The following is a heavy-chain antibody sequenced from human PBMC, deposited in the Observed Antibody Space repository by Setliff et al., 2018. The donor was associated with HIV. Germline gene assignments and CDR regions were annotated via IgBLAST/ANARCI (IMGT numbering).Heavy chain of an antibody. Sequence: GGSLRLSCAASGFTLRDYGMHWVSQAQGKGLEWGAVIWYDGSMEYYADSVKVRFTISRDNAKNTLHLQMNSLRDEDTAVYYCARDGSGRGSGWYNYYYYMDVWGKGTTVTVSS. CDR1: GFTLRDYG. CDR2: IWYDGSME. CDR3: ARDGSGRGSGWYNYYYYMDV. J-gene: IGHJ6*03. V-gene: IGHV3-33*01. D-gene: IGHD6-19*01.